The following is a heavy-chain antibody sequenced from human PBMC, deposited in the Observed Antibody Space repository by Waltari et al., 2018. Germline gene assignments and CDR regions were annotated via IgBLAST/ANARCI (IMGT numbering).Heavy chain of an antibody. Sequence: QLLQSRAEVHKPVASVKVSFTASGSTFPGSYMHWVRQAPGQGLEWMGRINPNSGGTNYAQKFQGRVTMTRDTSISTAYMELSRLRSDDTAVYYCARDWNDRGAFDIWGQGTMVTVSS. CDR2: INPNSGGT. CDR1: GSTFPGSY. CDR3: ARDWNDRGAFDI. D-gene: IGHD1-1*01. J-gene: IGHJ3*02. V-gene: IGHV1-2*06.